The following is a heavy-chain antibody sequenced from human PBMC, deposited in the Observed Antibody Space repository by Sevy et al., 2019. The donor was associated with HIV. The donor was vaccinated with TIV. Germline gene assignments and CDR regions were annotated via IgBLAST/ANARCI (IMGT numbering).Heavy chain of an antibody. V-gene: IGHV3-48*01. D-gene: IGHD6-13*01. CDR3: ARESASGTPGGVYYYYYNMDV. Sequence: GGSLRLSCAASGFTFSSFSMNWVRQAPGKGPEWISYISTRSSAIYYADSMKGRFTISRDNSKNLLYLQMNSLRAEDTAVYYCARESASGTPGGVYYYYYNMDVWGQGTTVTVSS. CDR2: ISTRSSAI. J-gene: IGHJ6*02. CDR1: GFTFSSFS.